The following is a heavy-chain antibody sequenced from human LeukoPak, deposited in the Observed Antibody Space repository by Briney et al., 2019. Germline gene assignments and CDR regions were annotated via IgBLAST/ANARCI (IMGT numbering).Heavy chain of an antibody. CDR1: GGSISSYY. CDR3: ARAGIVGDIDY. D-gene: IGHD1-26*01. V-gene: IGHV4-34*01. Sequence: SETLSLTCTVSGGSISSYYWSWIRQPPGKGLEWIGEINHSGSTNYNPSLKSRVTISVDTSKNQFSLKLSSVTAADTAVYYCARAGIVGDIDYWGQGTLVTVSS. J-gene: IGHJ4*02. CDR2: INHSGST.